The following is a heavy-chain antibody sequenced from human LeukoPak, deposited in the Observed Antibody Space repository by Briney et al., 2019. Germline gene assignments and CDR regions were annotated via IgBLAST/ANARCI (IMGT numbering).Heavy chain of an antibody. Sequence: PSETLSLTCAVYGGSFSGYYWTWIRKSPGKGLEWIGEINHSGSTNYNPSLKSRVTISVDTSKNQFSLKLSSVTAADTAVYFCARGPYSYDSSGAFDIWGQGTMVTVSS. CDR3: ARGPYSYDSSGAFDI. V-gene: IGHV4-34*01. CDR1: GGSFSGYY. D-gene: IGHD3-22*01. J-gene: IGHJ3*02. CDR2: INHSGST.